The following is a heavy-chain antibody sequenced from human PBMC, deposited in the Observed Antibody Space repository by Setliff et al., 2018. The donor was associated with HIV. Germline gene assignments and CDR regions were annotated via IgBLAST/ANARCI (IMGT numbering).Heavy chain of an antibody. CDR1: GYSISSGCY. CDR2: IHTSGST. CDR3: ARVGYHGSGRYSFDY. J-gene: IGHJ4*02. D-gene: IGHD3-10*01. Sequence: PSETLSLTCAVSGYSISSGCYWSWIRQPAGKGLEWIGHIHTSGSTKYNPSLKSRVTISADTSKNQFSLNLSSVTAAETAVYYCARVGYHGSGRYSFDYWGQGTLVTVSS. V-gene: IGHV4-61*09.